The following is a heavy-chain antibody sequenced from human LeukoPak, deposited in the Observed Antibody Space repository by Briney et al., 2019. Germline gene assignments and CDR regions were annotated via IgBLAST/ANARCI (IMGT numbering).Heavy chain of an antibody. CDR2: ISSSGSTI. J-gene: IGHJ4*02. Sequence: GGSLRLSCAASGFTFSDYYMSWIRQAPGKGLEWVSYISSSGSTIYYADSVKGRFTISRDNSKNTLYLQMNSLRVEDAAVYYCARPYSSGWYGDFDYWGQGTLVTVSS. CDR3: ARPYSSGWYGDFDY. V-gene: IGHV3-11*04. D-gene: IGHD6-19*01. CDR1: GFTFSDYY.